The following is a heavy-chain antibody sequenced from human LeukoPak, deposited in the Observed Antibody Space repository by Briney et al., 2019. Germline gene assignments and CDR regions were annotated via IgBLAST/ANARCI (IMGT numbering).Heavy chain of an antibody. V-gene: IGHV4-30-4*01. CDR1: GGSICSGDYY. D-gene: IGHD3-10*01. J-gene: IGHJ4*02. CDR3: ARNGLWFGEFDY. CDR2: IYYSGST. Sequence: SQTLSLTCTVSGGSICSGDYYWSWIRQPPGKGLEWIGYIYYSGSTYYNPSLKSRVTISVDTSKNQFSLKLSSVTAADTAVYYCARNGLWFGEFDYWGQGTLVTVSS.